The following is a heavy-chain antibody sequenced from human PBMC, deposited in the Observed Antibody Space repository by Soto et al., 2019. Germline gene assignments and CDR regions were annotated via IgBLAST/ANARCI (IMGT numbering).Heavy chain of an antibody. J-gene: IGHJ4*02. CDR1: GFTFSNYA. CDR2: ISGSGGTT. D-gene: IGHD2-15*01. Sequence: PGGSLRLSCAASGFTFSNYAMNWVRQAPGKGLEWVSGISGSGGTTYYADSVKGRFTISRDNYKNTLNLQMSSLRAEDTAVYYCAKDSRLYCSGGSCYSFDYWGQGTLVTVSS. V-gene: IGHV3-23*01. CDR3: AKDSRLYCSGGSCYSFDY.